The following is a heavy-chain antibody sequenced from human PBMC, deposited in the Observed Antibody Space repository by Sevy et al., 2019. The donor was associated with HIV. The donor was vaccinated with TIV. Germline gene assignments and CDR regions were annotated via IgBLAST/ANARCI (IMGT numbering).Heavy chain of an antibody. V-gene: IGHV3-23*01. CDR2: ISDSGRRT. J-gene: IGHJ6*02. CDR1: GLTFGTYA. Sequence: GGSLRLSCAGSGLTFGTYAMTWVRQAPGKGLQWVSVISDSGRRTYYADSVQGRVTISRDNSKNTMHLHMNSLRVADTATYYCARRPDFGVIIPTGVLDVWGQGTTVTVSS. CDR3: ARRPDFGVIIPTGVLDV. D-gene: IGHD3-3*01.